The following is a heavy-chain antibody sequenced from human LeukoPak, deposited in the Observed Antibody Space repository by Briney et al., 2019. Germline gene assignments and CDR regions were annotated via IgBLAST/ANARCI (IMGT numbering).Heavy chain of an antibody. V-gene: IGHV3-7*03. J-gene: IGHJ4*02. CDR3: ARDRGLRYFDSFDY. Sequence: GGSLRLSCAASGFTFSSYSMNWVRQAPGKGLEWVASIKKDGSEKHYVDSVKARFTISRDNAKNSLYLEMNSLRAEDTAVYYCARDRGLRYFDSFDYWGQGALVTVSS. CDR1: GFTFSSYS. CDR2: IKKDGSEK. D-gene: IGHD3-9*01.